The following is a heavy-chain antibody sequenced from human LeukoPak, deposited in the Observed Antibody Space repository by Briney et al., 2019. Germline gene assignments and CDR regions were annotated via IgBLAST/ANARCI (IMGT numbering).Heavy chain of an antibody. V-gene: IGHV3-9*01. D-gene: IGHD3-10*01. J-gene: IGHJ3*02. CDR2: ISWNSGSI. CDR1: GFTFDDYA. Sequence: GRSLRLSCAASGFTFDDYAMHWVRQAPGKGLERVSGISWNSGSIGYADSVKGRFTISRDNAKNSLYLQMNSLRAEDTALYYCAKGRGRWRGAFDIWGQGTMVTVSS. CDR3: AKGRGRWRGAFDI.